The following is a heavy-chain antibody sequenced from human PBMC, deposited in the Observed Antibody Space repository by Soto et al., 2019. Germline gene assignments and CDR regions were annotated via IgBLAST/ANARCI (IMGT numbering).Heavy chain of an antibody. Sequence: EVQLVESGGGLVQPGGSPRLSCAASGFTFSSYSMNWVRQAPGKGLEWVSYISSSSSTIYYADSVKGRFTISRDNAKNSLYLQMNSLRDEDTAVYYCARENGDLYCSSTSCYRGYFDLWGRGTLVTVSS. CDR1: GFTFSSYS. D-gene: IGHD2-2*02. J-gene: IGHJ2*01. V-gene: IGHV3-48*02. CDR3: ARENGDLYCSSTSCYRGYFDL. CDR2: ISSSSSTI.